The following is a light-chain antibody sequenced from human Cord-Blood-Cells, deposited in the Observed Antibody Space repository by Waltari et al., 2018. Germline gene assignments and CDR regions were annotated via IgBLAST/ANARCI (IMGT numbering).Light chain of an antibody. CDR3: SSYTSSSTWV. Sequence: QSALTQPPSVSGSPGQSAPLSSTGTSSDVVSNNRVSWYQQPPGTAPKLMIYEVSNRPSGVPDRFSGSKSGNTASLTISGLQAEDEADYYCSSYTSSSTWVYGGGTKLTVL. J-gene: IGLJ3*02. CDR1: SSDVVSNNR. CDR2: EVS. V-gene: IGLV2-18*02.